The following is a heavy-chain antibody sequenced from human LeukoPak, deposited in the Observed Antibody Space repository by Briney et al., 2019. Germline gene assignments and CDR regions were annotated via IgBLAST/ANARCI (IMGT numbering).Heavy chain of an antibody. V-gene: IGHV4-59*08. Sequence: PSETLSLTCTVSGGSISSYYWSWIRQPPGKGLEWIGYIYYSGSTNYNPSLKSRVTILVDTSKNQFSLKLSSVTAADTAVYYCARLSRVVINAYFDYWGQGTLVTVSS. D-gene: IGHD3-3*01. CDR3: ARLSRVVINAYFDY. CDR2: IYYSGST. J-gene: IGHJ4*02. CDR1: GGSISSYY.